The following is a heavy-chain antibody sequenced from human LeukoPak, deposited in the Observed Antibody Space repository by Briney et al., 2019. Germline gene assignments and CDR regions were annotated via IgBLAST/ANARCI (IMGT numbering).Heavy chain of an antibody. CDR3: ARSVEDLHPLDY. CDR1: GYTFTNYY. CDR2: ITPSGGIT. V-gene: IGHV1-46*01. J-gene: IGHJ4*02. D-gene: IGHD3-10*01. Sequence: ASVKVSCKASGYTFTNYYLHWVRQAPGQGLEWMGIITPSGGITSYAQKFQGRVTMTRDTSTSTVYMELSSLRSEDTAVYYCARSVEDLHPLDYWGRGTLVTVSS.